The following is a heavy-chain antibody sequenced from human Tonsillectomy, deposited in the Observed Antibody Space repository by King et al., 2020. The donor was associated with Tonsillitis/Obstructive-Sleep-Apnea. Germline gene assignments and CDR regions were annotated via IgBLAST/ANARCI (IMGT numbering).Heavy chain of an antibody. CDR3: APEGTGFRY. CDR2: IREKANNYAT. CDR1: GFTFSGSA. D-gene: IGHD1-14*01. J-gene: IGHJ4*02. Sequence: VQLVESGGGLVQPGGSLKLSCAASGFTFSGSAMHWVRQASGKGPEWVGRIREKANNYATAYAASLEGRFIISRDDSKNTAYLQMNSLKTEDTAVYYCAPEGTGFRYWGQGTLVTVSS. V-gene: IGHV3-73*01.